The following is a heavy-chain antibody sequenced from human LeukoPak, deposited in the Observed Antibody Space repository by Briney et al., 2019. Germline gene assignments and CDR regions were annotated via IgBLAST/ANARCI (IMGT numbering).Heavy chain of an antibody. J-gene: IGHJ5*02. V-gene: IGHV3-7*01. CDR2: IKGDGSEK. Sequence: GSLRLSCAASGFTVSSNYMSWVRQAPGKGLEWVANIKGDGSEKYYVDSVKGRFTVSRDNAKNSLYLQMNSLRAEDTAVYYCVRDFNYNIVTDPWGQGTLVTVSS. CDR1: GFTVSSNY. D-gene: IGHD3-9*01. CDR3: VRDFNYNIVTDP.